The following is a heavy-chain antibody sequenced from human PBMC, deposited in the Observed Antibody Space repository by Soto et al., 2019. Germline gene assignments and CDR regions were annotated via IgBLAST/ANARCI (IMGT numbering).Heavy chain of an antibody. Sequence: PGESLKISCKGSGYSFTSYWISWVRQMPGKGLECMGRIDPTDSYTDYGPSFEGHVTMSVDRSINTAYLEWSSLKASDSAMYYCARLTLAQDSSGYHSFDYWGLGTLVTVSS. CDR2: IDPTDSYT. CDR3: ARLTLAQDSSGYHSFDY. J-gene: IGHJ4*02. D-gene: IGHD3-22*01. CDR1: GYSFTSYW. V-gene: IGHV5-10-1*01.